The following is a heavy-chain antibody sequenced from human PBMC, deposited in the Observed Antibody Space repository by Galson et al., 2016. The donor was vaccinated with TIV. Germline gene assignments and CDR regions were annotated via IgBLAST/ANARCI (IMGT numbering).Heavy chain of an antibody. CDR1: RYTFNDYY. CDR3: ARGASESRCFDF. D-gene: IGHD3-16*02. V-gene: IGHV1-2*02. CDR2: TNPATGGP. J-gene: IGHJ4*02. Sequence: SVKVSCKASRYTFNDYYIHWVRQAPGKGFDSMGWTNPATGGPSYVGKFQARVAMTRGASISTAYMDLSRLRSDDTAVYYCARGASESRCFDFWGQGTLVSVSS.